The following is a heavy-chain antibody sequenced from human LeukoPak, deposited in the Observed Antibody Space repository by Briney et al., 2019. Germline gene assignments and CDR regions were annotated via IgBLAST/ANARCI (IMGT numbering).Heavy chain of an antibody. D-gene: IGHD2-15*01. V-gene: IGHV1-69*05. Sequence: SSVKVSCKASGGTFSSYAISWVRQAPGQGLEWMGRIIPIFGTANYAQKFQGRVTITTDESTSTAYMELSSLRSEDTAVYYCARDHATGSAYYYYMDVWGKGTTVTVSS. CDR2: IIPIFGTA. CDR3: ARDHATGSAYYYYMDV. J-gene: IGHJ6*03. CDR1: GGTFSSYA.